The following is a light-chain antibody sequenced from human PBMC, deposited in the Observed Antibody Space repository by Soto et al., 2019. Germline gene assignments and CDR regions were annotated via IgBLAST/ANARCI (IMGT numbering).Light chain of an antibody. CDR2: DTS. V-gene: IGKV3-20*01. Sequence: EIVLTQSPGTLSLSPGERDTLSCRASQSVRDRYLAWYQQKPGQAPSLLIYDTSTTATVVPDRFSGSRSGKDFELTISRGEPDDFAIYLCQQYGSSPGKLGQGTKVDI. CDR3: QQYGSSPGK. J-gene: IGKJ1*01. CDR1: QSVRDRY.